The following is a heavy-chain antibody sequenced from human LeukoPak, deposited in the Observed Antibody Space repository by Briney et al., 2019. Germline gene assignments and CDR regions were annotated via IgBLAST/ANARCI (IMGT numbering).Heavy chain of an antibody. CDR2: ISYSGST. CDR3: ARDPTTVTKGFDI. D-gene: IGHD4-17*01. CDR1: GGSIRNHY. V-gene: IGHV4-59*11. J-gene: IGHJ3*02. Sequence: SETLSLTCTVSGGSIRNHYWTWIRQPPGKGLEWIGYISYSGSTNYNPSLRSRVTISIDTSNNQISLRLSPVTAADTAVYYCARDPTTVTKGFDIWGLGTMVTVSP.